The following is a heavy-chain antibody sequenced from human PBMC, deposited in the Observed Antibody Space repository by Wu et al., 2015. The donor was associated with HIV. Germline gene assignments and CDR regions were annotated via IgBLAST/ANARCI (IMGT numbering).Heavy chain of an antibody. D-gene: IGHD2-21*02. V-gene: IGHV1-2*02. CDR2: IRPDSGAT. CDR1: GYTFTAHY. J-gene: IGHJ6*03. CDR3: ARDLGDDFAIRGYYWYLDV. Sequence: QVQLVQSGAELAKPGASVRVSCQASGYTFTAHYIHWVRQAPGQGLEWMGWIRPDSGATHYAEKFEDRVTMTRDASIDTAYIQLNRLRSDDTAVYFCARDLGDDFAIRGYYWYLDVWGRGTAITVSS.